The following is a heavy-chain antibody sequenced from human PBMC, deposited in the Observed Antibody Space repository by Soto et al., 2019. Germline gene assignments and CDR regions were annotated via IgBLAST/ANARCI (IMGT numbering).Heavy chain of an antibody. CDR2: ISGSGGST. V-gene: IGHV3-23*01. D-gene: IGHD3-3*01. CDR3: AKDHTTIFGVVSPLGDYYYGMDV. J-gene: IGHJ6*02. CDR1: GFTFSSYA. Sequence: PGGSLRLSCAASGFTFSSYAMSWVRQAPGKGLEWVSAISGSGGSTYYADSVKGRFTISRDNSKNTPYLQMNSLRAEDTAVYYCAKDHTTIFGVVSPLGDYYYGMDVWGQGTTVTVSS.